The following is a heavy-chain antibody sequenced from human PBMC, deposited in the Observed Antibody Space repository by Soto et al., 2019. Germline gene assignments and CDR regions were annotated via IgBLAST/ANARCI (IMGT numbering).Heavy chain of an antibody. CDR2: ISSSGSTI. CDR1: GFTFSSYE. Sequence: EVQLVESGGGLVQPGGSLRLSCAASGFTFSSYEMNWVRQAPGKGLEWVSYISSSGSTIYYADSVKGRFTISRDNAKNSLYLQMNSLRAEDTAVYYCARDHSSGWYIDYWGQGTLVTVSS. CDR3: ARDHSSGWYIDY. V-gene: IGHV3-48*03. J-gene: IGHJ4*02. D-gene: IGHD6-19*01.